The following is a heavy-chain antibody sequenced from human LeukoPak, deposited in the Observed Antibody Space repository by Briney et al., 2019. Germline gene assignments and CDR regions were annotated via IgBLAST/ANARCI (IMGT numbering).Heavy chain of an antibody. CDR3: ARLSNSLYYYYGMDV. J-gene: IGHJ6*02. V-gene: IGHV3-11*01. Sequence: PGGSLRLSCAASGFTFSDYYMSWIRQALGKGLEWVSYISSSGSTIYYADSVKGRFTISRDNAKNSLYLQMNSLRAEDTAVYYCARLSNSLYYYYGMDVWGQGTTVTVSS. CDR1: GFTFSDYY. CDR2: ISSSGSTI. D-gene: IGHD3-16*02.